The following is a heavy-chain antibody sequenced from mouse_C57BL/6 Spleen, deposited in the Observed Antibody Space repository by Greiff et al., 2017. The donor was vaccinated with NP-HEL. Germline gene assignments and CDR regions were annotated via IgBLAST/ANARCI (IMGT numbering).Heavy chain of an antibody. V-gene: IGHV5-4*01. CDR2: ISDGGSYT. CDR3: AREDGYYSWFAY. D-gene: IGHD2-3*01. J-gene: IGHJ3*01. Sequence: EVQLQESGGGLVKPGGSLKLSCAASGFTFSSYAMSWVRQTPEKRLEWVATISDGGSYTYYPDNVKGRFTISRDNAKNNLYLQMSHLKSEDTAMYYCAREDGYYSWFAYWGQGTLVTVSA. CDR1: GFTFSSYA.